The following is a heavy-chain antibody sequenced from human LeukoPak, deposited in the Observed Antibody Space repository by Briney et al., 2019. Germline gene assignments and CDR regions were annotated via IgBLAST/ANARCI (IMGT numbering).Heavy chain of an antibody. CDR2: TYYRSKWDN. J-gene: IGHJ6*03. CDR1: GDILSSNSAA. Sequence: QTLSLTCALSGDILSSNSAAGNWVRQHRSGGLGWLVMTYYRSKWDNDYALSGKSRITINPGTGKNQYSLQLNSVPPEYTAVYYCARLAVAGTAAKYSGYYVDVWGKGTTVTV. D-gene: IGHD6-19*01. V-gene: IGHV6-1*01. CDR3: ARLAVAGTAAKYSGYYVDV.